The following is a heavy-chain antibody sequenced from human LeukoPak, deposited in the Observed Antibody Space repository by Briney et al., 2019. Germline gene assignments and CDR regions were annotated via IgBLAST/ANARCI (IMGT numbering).Heavy chain of an antibody. CDR1: GFTFSSYA. CDR2: ISYDGSNK. D-gene: IGHD3-16*01. Sequence: GGSLRLSCAASGFTFSSYAMHWVRQAPGKGLEWVAVISYDGSNKYYADSVKGRFTISRDNSKNTLYLQMNSLRAEDTAVYYCARERRGIRWFDPWGQGNLVTVSS. V-gene: IGHV3-30*04. CDR3: ARERRGIRWFDP. J-gene: IGHJ5*02.